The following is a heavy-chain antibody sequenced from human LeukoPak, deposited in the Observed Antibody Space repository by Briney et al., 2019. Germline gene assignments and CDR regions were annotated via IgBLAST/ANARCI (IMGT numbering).Heavy chain of an antibody. V-gene: IGHV3-23*01. CDR2: ISGSGGST. CDR3: AKDLESIAAAERYFQH. J-gene: IGHJ1*01. Sequence: GGSLRLSCAASGFTFSSYAMSWDRQAPGKGLEWVSAISGSGGSTYYADSVKGRFTVSRDNSKNTLYLQMNSLRAEDTAVYYCAKDLESIAAAERYFQHWGQGTLVTVSS. D-gene: IGHD6-6*01. CDR1: GFTFSSYA.